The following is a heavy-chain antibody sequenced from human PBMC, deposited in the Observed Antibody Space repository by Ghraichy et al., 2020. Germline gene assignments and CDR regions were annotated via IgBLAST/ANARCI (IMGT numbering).Heavy chain of an antibody. CDR2: FDPEDGET. V-gene: IGHV1-24*01. D-gene: IGHD1-26*01. Sequence: ASVKVSCKVSGYTLTELSMHWVRQAPGKGLEWMGGFDPEDGETIYAQKFQGRVTMTEDTSTDTAYMELSSLRSEDTAVYYCATGVRYSGAGAFDYWGQGTLVTVSS. CDR3: ATGVRYSGAGAFDY. CDR1: GYTLTELS. J-gene: IGHJ4*02.